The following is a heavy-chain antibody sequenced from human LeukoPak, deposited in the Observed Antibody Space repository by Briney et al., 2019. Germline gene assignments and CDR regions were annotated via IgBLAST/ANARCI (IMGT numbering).Heavy chain of an antibody. CDR1: GFTFSSNV. Sequence: PGGSLRLSCVASGFTFSSNVLNWVRQAPGKGLEWVSVSGTYGWTQYADSVKGRFTISRDSSKNTLYLQINSLRVEDTAVYYCARGMDGYGPDAFDIWGQGTMVTVSS. J-gene: IGHJ3*02. D-gene: IGHD5-24*01. V-gene: IGHV3-23*01. CDR2: SGTYGWT. CDR3: ARGMDGYGPDAFDI.